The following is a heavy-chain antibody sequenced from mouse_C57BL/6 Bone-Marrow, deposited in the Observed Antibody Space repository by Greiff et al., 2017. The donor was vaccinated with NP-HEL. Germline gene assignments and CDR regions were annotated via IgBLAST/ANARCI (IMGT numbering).Heavy chain of an antibody. V-gene: IGHV1-15*01. Sequence: QVQLQQSGAELVRPGASVTLSCKASGYTFTDYEMHWVKQTPVHGLEWIGAIDPETGGTPYNQKFKGKAILTADKSSSTAYMELRSLTSEDSAVYYCTRLPYWYFDVWGTGTTVTVSS. J-gene: IGHJ1*03. CDR1: GYTFTDYE. CDR3: TRLPYWYFDV. CDR2: IDPETGGT.